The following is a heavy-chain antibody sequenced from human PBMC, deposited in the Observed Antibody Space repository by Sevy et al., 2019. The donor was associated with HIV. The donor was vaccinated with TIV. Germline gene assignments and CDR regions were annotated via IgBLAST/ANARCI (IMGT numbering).Heavy chain of an antibody. V-gene: IGHV3-53*01. CDR1: GFTVSSNY. CDR3: ARGSTYYYDDSGYSTRGDAFDI. J-gene: IGHJ3*02. D-gene: IGHD3-22*01. Sequence: GGSLRLSCAASGFTVSSNYMTWVRQAPGMGLEWVSVIYTGGSTYYAESVKGRFTISRDNSKNTVYLRMNSLRAEDTAVYYCARGSTYYYDDSGYSTRGDAFDIWGQRTMVTVSS. CDR2: IYTGGST.